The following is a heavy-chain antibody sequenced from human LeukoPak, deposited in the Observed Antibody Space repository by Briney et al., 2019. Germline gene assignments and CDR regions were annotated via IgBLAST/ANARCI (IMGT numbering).Heavy chain of an antibody. V-gene: IGHV4-59*01. CDR2: MYYTGTT. D-gene: IGHD6-19*01. J-gene: IGHJ5*02. Sequence: SETLSLTCTVSSGSTSSYYWSWIRQPPGKGLEWIGYMYYTGTTNYNPSLKSRVTISVDTSKNQFSLKLSSVTAADTAVYYCARAGERTLSSDWRRWLDPWGQGTLVTVSS. CDR3: ARAGERTLSSDWRRWLDP. CDR1: SGSTSSYY.